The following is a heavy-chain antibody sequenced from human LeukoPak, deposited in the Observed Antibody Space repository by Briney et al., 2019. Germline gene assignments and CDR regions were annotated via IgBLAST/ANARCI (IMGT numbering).Heavy chain of an antibody. CDR1: AFTFSTYG. V-gene: IGHV3-30*18. CDR2: ISYDGSNK. J-gene: IGHJ4*02. Sequence: PGGSLRLSCAASAFTFSTYGMHWVRQAPGKGLEWVAVISYDGSNKHYADSVKGRFTISRDNSKNTVYLQMNSRTAEDTALYDCAKDRGTAMVVPTAGDYWGQGTLVTVSS. CDR3: AKDRGTAMVVPTAGDY. D-gene: IGHD5-18*01.